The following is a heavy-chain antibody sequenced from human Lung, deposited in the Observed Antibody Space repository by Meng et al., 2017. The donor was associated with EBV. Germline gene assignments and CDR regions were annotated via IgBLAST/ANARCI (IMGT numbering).Heavy chain of an antibody. Sequence: QVQLVQSGAEVKKPGXSVKVSCKASGYTFTSHDISWVRQAPGQGLEWMGWISAYKGNTNYAQKFQGRVTMTTDTSTSTAYMELRSLRSDDTALYYCARDLTYDFWSGYLDYWGQGTLVTVSS. D-gene: IGHD3-3*01. J-gene: IGHJ4*02. V-gene: IGHV1-18*01. CDR2: ISAYKGNT. CDR1: GYTFTSHD. CDR3: ARDLTYDFWSGYLDY.